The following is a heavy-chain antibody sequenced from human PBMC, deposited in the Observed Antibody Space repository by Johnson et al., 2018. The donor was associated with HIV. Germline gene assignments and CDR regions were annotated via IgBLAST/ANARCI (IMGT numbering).Heavy chain of an antibody. CDR2: INSDGSST. J-gene: IGHJ3*02. Sequence: VQLVESGGGLIQPGGSLRLSCAASGFTVSSNYMSWVRQAPGKGLEWVSRINSDGSSTSYADYVKGRFTISRDNAKNTLYLQMNSLRVEDTAVYYWARAIDQGYSSGWSSDVYDIWGQGKMVTVSA. CDR3: ARAIDQGYSSGWSSDVYDI. D-gene: IGHD6-19*01. CDR1: GFTVSSNY. V-gene: IGHV3-74*02.